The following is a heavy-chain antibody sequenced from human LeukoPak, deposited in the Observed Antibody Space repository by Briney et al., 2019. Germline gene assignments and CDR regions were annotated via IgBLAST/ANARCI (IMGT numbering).Heavy chain of an antibody. Sequence: SETRSLTCTVSGGSITGCYWSWIRQSPGKGLEWIGYIHYSGSTYYNPSLESRVTISVDMSKNQFSLRLSSMTAAYTAVYFCARDHPLPDVWGQGTTVTVSS. CDR3: ARDHPLPDV. V-gene: IGHV4-59*01. CDR1: GGSITGCY. J-gene: IGHJ6*02. CDR2: IHYSGST.